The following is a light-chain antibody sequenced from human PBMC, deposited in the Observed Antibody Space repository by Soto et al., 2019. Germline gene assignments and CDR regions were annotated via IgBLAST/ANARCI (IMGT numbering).Light chain of an antibody. V-gene: IGKV1-5*03. CDR2: EVS. J-gene: IGKJ1*01. Sequence: DIQMTQSPSTLSASVGDRVTITCRASQNINKWLAWYQQKPGKAPKLLIFEVSSLESGVPSRFRGSGYETDFTLTISSLQPEDFATYHCQQYHSYPTTFGQGTKV. CDR3: QQYHSYPTT. CDR1: QNINKW.